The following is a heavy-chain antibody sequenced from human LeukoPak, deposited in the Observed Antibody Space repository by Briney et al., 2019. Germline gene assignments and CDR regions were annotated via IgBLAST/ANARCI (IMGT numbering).Heavy chain of an antibody. CDR3: ASGGGIITMVRGVINYYYMDV. CDR1: GFTVSSNY. Sequence: PGGSLRLSCAASGFTVSSNYISWVRQAPGKGLEWVSVIYSGGSTYYADSVKGRFTISRDNSKNTLYLQMNSLRAEDTAVYYCASGGGIITMVRGVINYYYMDVWGKGTTVTVSS. D-gene: IGHD3-10*01. J-gene: IGHJ6*03. CDR2: IYSGGST. V-gene: IGHV3-66*01.